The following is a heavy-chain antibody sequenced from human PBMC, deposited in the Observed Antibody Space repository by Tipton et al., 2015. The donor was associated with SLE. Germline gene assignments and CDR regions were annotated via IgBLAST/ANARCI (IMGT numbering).Heavy chain of an antibody. CDR1: GGSFSGYY. J-gene: IGHJ2*01. V-gene: IGHV4-34*01. D-gene: IGHD5/OR15-5a*01. CDR3: ARGPLLDL. CDR2: INHSGST. Sequence: TLSLTCAVYGGSFSGYYWSWIRQPPGKGLEWIGEINHSGSTNYNPSLKSRVTISVDTSKNQFSLKVRSVTAADTAVYYCARGPLLDLWGRGTLVTVSS.